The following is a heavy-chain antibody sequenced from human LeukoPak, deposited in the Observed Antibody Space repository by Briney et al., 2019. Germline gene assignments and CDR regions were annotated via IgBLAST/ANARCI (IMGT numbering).Heavy chain of an antibody. V-gene: IGHV1-2*04. D-gene: IGHD3-10*01. CDR2: INPNSGGT. Sequence: ASVKVSCKASGYTFTGYYMHWVRQAPGQGLEWMGWINPNSGGTNYAQKFQGWVTMTRDTSISTAYMELSRLRSDDTAVYYCARDPPLWFGELSPDAFDIWGQGTMVTVSS. CDR1: GYTFTGYY. CDR3: ARDPPLWFGELSPDAFDI. J-gene: IGHJ3*02.